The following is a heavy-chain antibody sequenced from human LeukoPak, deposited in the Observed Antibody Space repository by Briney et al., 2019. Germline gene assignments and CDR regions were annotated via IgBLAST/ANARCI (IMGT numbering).Heavy chain of an antibody. J-gene: IGHJ4*02. CDR1: GFSLTTSSVG. Sequence: SGPTLVNPTQTLTLTCTFSGFSLTTSSVGVGWFRQPPGKALEWLALIYWDDDKRYRPSLKRRLTITKDTSKNRVVLTMANVAPVDTATYYCVRRGFGELLTHWGQGALVTVSS. D-gene: IGHD3-10*01. CDR2: IYWDDDK. CDR3: VRRGFGELLTH. V-gene: IGHV2-5*02.